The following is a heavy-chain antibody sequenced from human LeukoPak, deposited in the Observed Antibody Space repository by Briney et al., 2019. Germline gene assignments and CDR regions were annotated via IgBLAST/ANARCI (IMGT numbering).Heavy chain of an antibody. CDR1: GYTFTSYY. CDR2: INPSGGST. D-gene: IGHD3-22*01. Sequence: ASVKVSCKASGYTFTSYYMHWVRQAPGQGLEWMGIINPSGGSTDYAQKFQGRVTITADESTSTAYMELRSLRSDDTAVYYCARGIADYYDSSGYFVYWGQGTLVTVSS. CDR3: ARGIADYYDSSGYFVY. V-gene: IGHV1-46*01. J-gene: IGHJ4*02.